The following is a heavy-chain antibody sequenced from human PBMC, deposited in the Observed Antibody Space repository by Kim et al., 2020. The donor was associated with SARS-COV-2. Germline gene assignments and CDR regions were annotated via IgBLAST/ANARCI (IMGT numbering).Heavy chain of an antibody. CDR2: ISGSGGST. Sequence: LSLTCAASGFTFSSYAMSWVRQAPGKGLEWVSAISGSGGSTYYADSVKGRFTISRDNSKNTLYLQMNSLRAEDTAVYYCAKGKREYQLLQGALDYWGQGTLVTVSS. D-gene: IGHD2-2*01. V-gene: IGHV3-23*01. CDR1: GFTFSSYA. CDR3: AKGKREYQLLQGALDY. J-gene: IGHJ4*02.